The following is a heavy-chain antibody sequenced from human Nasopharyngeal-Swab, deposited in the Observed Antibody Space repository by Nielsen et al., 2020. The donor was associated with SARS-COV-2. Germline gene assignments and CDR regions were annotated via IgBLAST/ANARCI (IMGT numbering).Heavy chain of an antibody. CDR1: GFIFSNYA. V-gene: IGHV3-23*01. CDR2: INNRGDDT. J-gene: IGHJ1*01. D-gene: IGHD2-8*01. CDR3: ARDLGGGYCTTINCLGS. Sequence: ETLSLTCAASGFIFSNYAMSWVRQAPGKGLEWVSTINNRGDDTHYVDSVRGRFTASRDSSTNTLYLQMNSLRVEDTAVYYCARDLGGGYCTTINCLGSWGQGTLVTVSS.